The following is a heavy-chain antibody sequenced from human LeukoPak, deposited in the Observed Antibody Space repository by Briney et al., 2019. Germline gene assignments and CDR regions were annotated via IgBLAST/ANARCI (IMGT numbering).Heavy chain of an antibody. D-gene: IGHD4-17*01. CDR1: GFTFSSYS. J-gene: IGHJ4*02. CDR3: AKPLSAVTSGC. V-gene: IGHV3-23*01. CDR2: ISASGGGT. Sequence: PGGSLRLSCAASGFTFSSYSMNWVRQAPGKGLEWVASISASGGGTYYADAVKGRFTISKDNSKSTLYLQMNSLRAEDTAVYYCAKPLSAVTSGCWGQGTLVTVSS.